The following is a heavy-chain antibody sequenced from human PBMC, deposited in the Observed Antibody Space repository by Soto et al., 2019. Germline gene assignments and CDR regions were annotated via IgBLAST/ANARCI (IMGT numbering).Heavy chain of an antibody. V-gene: IGHV3-21*01. Sequence: GGSLRLSCAASGFTFRSFTMNWVRQAPGKGLEWVSTISSNSAYIYYTDALRGRFTISRDNAKNSLHLQMNSLGAEDTAVYYCTRDASRDSSARGWFDPWGPGTLVTVSS. CDR2: ISSNSAYI. J-gene: IGHJ5*02. CDR3: TRDASRDSSARGWFDP. CDR1: GFTFRSFT. D-gene: IGHD6-13*01.